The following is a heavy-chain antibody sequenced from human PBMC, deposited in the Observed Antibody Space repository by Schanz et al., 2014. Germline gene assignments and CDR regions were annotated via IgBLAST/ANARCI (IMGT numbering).Heavy chain of an antibody. CDR1: GFTFSSYA. CDR2: ISYDGRNK. J-gene: IGHJ4*02. CDR3: ARDRGYCSGGSCLTFDY. Sequence: QVQLVESGGGVVQPGRSLRLSCAASGFTFSSYAMHWVRQAPGKGLEWVAVISYDGRNKYYADSVKGRFTISRDNSKNTLYLQMNPLRAEDTAVYYCARDRGYCSGGSCLTFDYWGQGTLVTVSS. D-gene: IGHD2-15*01. V-gene: IGHV3-30-3*01.